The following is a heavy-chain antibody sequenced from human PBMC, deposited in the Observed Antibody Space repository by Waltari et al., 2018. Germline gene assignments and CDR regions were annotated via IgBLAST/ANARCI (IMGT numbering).Heavy chain of an antibody. CDR3: ARGYGDYGAYYYGMDV. Sequence: QVQLQESGPGLVKPSETLSLTCTVSGGSISSSYWSWIRQPAGKGREWIGRIYTSGSTNYNPSLKSRVTMSVDTSKNQFSLKLSSVTAADTAVYYCARGYGDYGAYYYGMDVWGQGTTVTVSS. V-gene: IGHV4-4*07. J-gene: IGHJ6*02. CDR2: IYTSGST. D-gene: IGHD4-17*01. CDR1: GGSISSSY.